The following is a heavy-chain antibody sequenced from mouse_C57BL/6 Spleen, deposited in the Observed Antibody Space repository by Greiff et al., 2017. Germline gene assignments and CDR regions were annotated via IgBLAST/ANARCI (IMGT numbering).Heavy chain of an antibody. D-gene: IGHD2-5*01. V-gene: IGHV1-82*01. CDR1: GYAFSSSW. J-gene: IGHJ3*01. Sequence: QVQLKESGPELVKPGASVKISCKASGYAFSSSWMNWVKQRPGKGLEWIGRIYPGDGDTNYNGKFKGKATLTADKSSSTAYRQLSSLTSEDSAVYFCATYYSNFAWFAYWGQGTLVTVSA. CDR3: ATYYSNFAWFAY. CDR2: IYPGDGDT.